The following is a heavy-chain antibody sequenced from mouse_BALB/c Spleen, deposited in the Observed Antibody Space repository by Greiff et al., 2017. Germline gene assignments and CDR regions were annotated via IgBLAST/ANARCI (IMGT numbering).Heavy chain of an antibody. V-gene: IGHV5-6-5*01. D-gene: IGHD1-1*01. Sequence: EVQLVESGGGLVKPGGSLKLSCAASGFTFSSYAMSWVRQTPEKRLEWVASISSGGSTYYPDSVKGRFTISRDNARNILYLQMSSLRSEDTAMYYCARAVPGDAMDYWGQGTSVTVSS. CDR2: ISSGGST. J-gene: IGHJ4*01. CDR1: GFTFSSYA. CDR3: ARAVPGDAMDY.